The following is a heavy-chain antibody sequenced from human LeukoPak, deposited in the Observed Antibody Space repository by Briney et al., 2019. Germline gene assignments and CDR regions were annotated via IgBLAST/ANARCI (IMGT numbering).Heavy chain of an antibody. V-gene: IGHV4-34*01. CDR2: INHSGST. J-gene: IGHJ4*02. D-gene: IGHD5-18*01. Sequence: TSETLSLTCAVYGGSFSGYYWSWIRQPPGKGLEWIGEINHSGSTNYNPSLKSRVTISVDTSKNQFSLKLSSVTAADTAVYYCARTRGYSYGYFRFDYWGQGTLVTVSS. CDR1: GGSFSGYY. CDR3: ARTRGYSYGYFRFDY.